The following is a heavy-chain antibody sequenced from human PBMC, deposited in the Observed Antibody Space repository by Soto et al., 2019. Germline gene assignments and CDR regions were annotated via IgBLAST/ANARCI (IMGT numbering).Heavy chain of an antibody. CDR3: ARHKRITGTDYYYYMDV. J-gene: IGHJ6*03. CDR2: IYYSGST. Sequence: SETLSLTCTFSGGSISSYYWSWIRQPPGKGLEWIGYIYYSGSTNYNPSLKSRVTISVDTSKNQFSLKLSSVTAADTAVYYCARHKRITGTDYYYYMDVWGKGATVTSP. V-gene: IGHV4-59*08. D-gene: IGHD1-20*01. CDR1: GGSISSYY.